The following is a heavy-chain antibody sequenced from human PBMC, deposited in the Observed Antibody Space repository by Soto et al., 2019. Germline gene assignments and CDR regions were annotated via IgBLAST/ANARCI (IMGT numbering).Heavy chain of an antibody. D-gene: IGHD3-3*01. CDR1: GYTFTHYY. V-gene: IGHV1-46*01. Sequence: ASVKVSCKASGYTFTHYYIHWVRQAPGQGLEWMGMINPSGGSTSYAQKFQGRLTMTTDTSTNTVYMELSSLRSEDTAVYYCAASLPGLEWFHYGMDVWGQGTTVTVS. CDR3: AASLPGLEWFHYGMDV. CDR2: INPSGGST. J-gene: IGHJ6*02.